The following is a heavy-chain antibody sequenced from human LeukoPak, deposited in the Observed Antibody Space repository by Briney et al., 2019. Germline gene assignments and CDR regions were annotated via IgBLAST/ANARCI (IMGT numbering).Heavy chain of an antibody. V-gene: IGHV3-7*05. CDR2: IKQDGSEK. J-gene: IGHJ4*02. CDR1: GFTFSSYW. D-gene: IGHD1-1*01. Sequence: PGGSLRLSCAASGFTFSSYWMSWVRQAPGKGLEWVANIKQDGSEKYYVDSVKGRFTISRDNAKNSLYLQMNSLRAEDTAVYYCARPMNDLAGDTFDYWGQGTLVTASS. CDR3: ARPMNDLAGDTFDY.